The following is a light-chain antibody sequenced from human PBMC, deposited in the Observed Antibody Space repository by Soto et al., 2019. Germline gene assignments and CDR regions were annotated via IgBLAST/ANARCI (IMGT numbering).Light chain of an antibody. CDR2: AAS. V-gene: IGKV1-39*01. CDR1: QSVSSY. CDR3: QQSYSTPWT. J-gene: IGKJ1*01. Sequence: DIQMTQSPSSLSASVGDRVTITCRASQSVSSYLNWYQQKPGKAPKVLIYAASSLQSGVPSRFSGSGSGTDFSLTISSPQPEDFATYYCQQSYSTPWTFGQGTKVEIK.